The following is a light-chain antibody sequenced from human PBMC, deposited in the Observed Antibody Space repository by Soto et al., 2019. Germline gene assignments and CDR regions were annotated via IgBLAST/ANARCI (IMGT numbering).Light chain of an antibody. J-gene: IGKJ1*01. CDR2: DAS. CDR1: QSISSW. Sequence: DIQMTQSPSTLSASVGDRVTITCRASQSISSWLAWYQQRPGKAPKVLIYDASSLESGVPSRFSGSGSGTKFTLTISSLQSDDFATYYCQQYTSYSGTFGQGTKVDIK. CDR3: QQYTSYSGT. V-gene: IGKV1-5*01.